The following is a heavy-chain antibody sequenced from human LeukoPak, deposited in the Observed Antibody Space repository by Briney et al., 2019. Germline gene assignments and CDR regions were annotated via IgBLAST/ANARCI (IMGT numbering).Heavy chain of an antibody. D-gene: IGHD4-17*01. J-gene: IGHJ4*02. CDR1: GFTFSSYG. Sequence: PGGSLRLSXAASGFTFSSYGMHWVRQAPGKGLEWVAVIWYDGSNKYYADSVKGRFTISRDNSKNTLYLQMNSLRAEDTAVYYCAKVGYGDYYFDYWGQGTLVTVSS. CDR2: IWYDGSNK. CDR3: AKVGYGDYYFDY. V-gene: IGHV3-33*06.